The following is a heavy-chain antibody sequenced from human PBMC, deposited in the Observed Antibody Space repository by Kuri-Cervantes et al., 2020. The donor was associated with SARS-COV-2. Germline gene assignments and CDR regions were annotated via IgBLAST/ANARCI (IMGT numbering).Heavy chain of an antibody. CDR2: ISGSGGST. D-gene: IGHD1-26*01. V-gene: IGHV3-23*01. CDR3: AKEIRATTRFDAFDI. CDR1: GFTFNSYA. Sequence: GESLKISCAASGFTFNSYAMSWVRQAPGKGLEWVSAISGSGGSTHYADSVKGRFTISRDNSKNTLYLQMNSLRAEDTAVYYCAKEIRATTRFDAFDIWGQGTMVTVSS. J-gene: IGHJ3*02.